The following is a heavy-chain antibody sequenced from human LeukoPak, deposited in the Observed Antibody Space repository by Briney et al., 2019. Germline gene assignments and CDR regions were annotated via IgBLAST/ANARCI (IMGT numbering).Heavy chain of an antibody. Sequence: PGGSLRLSCAASGFTFSSYGMHWVRQAPGKGPEWVAFIRYDGSNKYYADSVKGRFTISRDNSKNTLYLQMNSLRAEDTAVYYCARGTDGGSYRQGNAFDIWGQGTMVTVSS. CDR3: ARGTDGGSYRQGNAFDI. D-gene: IGHD1-26*01. CDR2: IRYDGSNK. J-gene: IGHJ3*02. CDR1: GFTFSSYG. V-gene: IGHV3-30*02.